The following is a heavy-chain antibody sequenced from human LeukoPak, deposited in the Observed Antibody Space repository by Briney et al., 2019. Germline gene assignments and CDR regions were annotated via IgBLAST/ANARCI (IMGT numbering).Heavy chain of an antibody. CDR2: ISGSGGST. CDR1: GFTFSSYG. V-gene: IGHV3-23*01. CDR3: ARAASGYSSSSVYWFDP. Sequence: GGSLRLSCAASGFTFSSYGMSWVRQAPGKGLEWVSAISGSGGSTYYADSVKGRFTISRDNSKNTLYLQMNSLRAEDTAVYYCARAASGYSSSSVYWFDPWGQGTLVTVSS. D-gene: IGHD6-6*01. J-gene: IGHJ5*02.